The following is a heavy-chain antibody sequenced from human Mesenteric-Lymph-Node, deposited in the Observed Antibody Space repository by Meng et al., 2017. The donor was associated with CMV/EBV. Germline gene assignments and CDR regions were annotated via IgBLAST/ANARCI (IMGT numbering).Heavy chain of an antibody. Sequence: SETLSLTCTVSGGSISSSSYYWGWIRQPPGKGLEWIGEINHSGSTYYNPSLKSRVTISVDTSKNQFSLKLSSVTAADTAVYYCARVSGGDIVVVPAAVTDIWGQGTMVTVSS. CDR1: GGSISSSSYY. J-gene: IGHJ3*02. CDR3: ARVSGGDIVVVPAAVTDI. D-gene: IGHD2-2*01. CDR2: INHSGST. V-gene: IGHV4-39*07.